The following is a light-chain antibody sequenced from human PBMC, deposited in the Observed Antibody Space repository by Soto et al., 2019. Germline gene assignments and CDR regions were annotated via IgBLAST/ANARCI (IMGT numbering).Light chain of an antibody. Sequence: EIVLTQSPATLSLSPGERATLSCRASQAVSSSLSWYHQKPGQAPRRLIYDTSTRATGIPARFSGSWSGTDFTLTISSLEPEDFAVYFCQHRGNWPPLTFGGGTKVEMK. CDR1: QAVSSS. V-gene: IGKV3-11*01. CDR2: DTS. J-gene: IGKJ4*01. CDR3: QHRGNWPPLT.